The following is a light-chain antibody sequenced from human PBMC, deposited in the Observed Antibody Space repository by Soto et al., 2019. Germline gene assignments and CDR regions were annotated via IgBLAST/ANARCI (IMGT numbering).Light chain of an antibody. CDR3: SSYTSSTTSS. CDR1: SSDVGGYNH. CDR2: DVS. V-gene: IGLV2-14*03. J-gene: IGLJ1*01. Sequence: QSALTQPASVSGSPGQSITISCTGTSSDVGGYNHVSWYQQHPGKAPKLMIYDVSNRPSGVSNRFSGSKSGNTASLTISGLQDEDEADYYCSSYTSSTTSSFGTGTKLTVL.